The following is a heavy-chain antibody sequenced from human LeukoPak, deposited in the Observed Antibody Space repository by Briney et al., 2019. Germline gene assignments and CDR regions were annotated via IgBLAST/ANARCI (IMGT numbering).Heavy chain of an antibody. J-gene: IGHJ5*02. Sequence: GGSLRLSCAVSGFTVSSNYMSWVRQPPGKGLEWVSVIYSGGATYYADSVKGRFTISRDNSKNTLYLQMNSLRAEDTAVYYCARDQVSWGQGTLVTVSS. CDR2: IYSGGAT. CDR1: GFTVSSNY. V-gene: IGHV3-53*01. CDR3: ARDQVS. D-gene: IGHD1-14*01.